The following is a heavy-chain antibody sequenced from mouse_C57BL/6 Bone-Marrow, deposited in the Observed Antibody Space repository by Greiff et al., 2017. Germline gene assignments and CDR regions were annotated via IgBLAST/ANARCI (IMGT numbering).Heavy chain of an antibody. Sequence: VQLQQSGAELVRPGASVKLSCTASGYNFKDDYMHWVKQRPEQGLEWIGWIDPENGDTAYDSKFQGKATLTADTSSNTAYLQLSSLTSDDTAVYYCTAWDYDYDVLFAYWGQGTTVTVSA. CDR1: GYNFKDDY. D-gene: IGHD2-4*01. J-gene: IGHJ2*01. CDR2: IDPENGDT. V-gene: IGHV14-4*01. CDR3: TAWDYDYDVLFAY.